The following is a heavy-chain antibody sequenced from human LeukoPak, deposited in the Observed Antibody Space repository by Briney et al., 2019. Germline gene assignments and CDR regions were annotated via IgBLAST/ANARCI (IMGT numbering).Heavy chain of an antibody. D-gene: IGHD5-24*01. V-gene: IGHV1-69*05. CDR1: AGTFNSYA. CDR3: ASGSLGDGYGVGDYYQYMDV. Sequence: ASVKVSCKASAGTFNSYAISWVRQAPGQWLEWMGGIMPLFGTANYEQEFQGRVTFTTDESASTAYMEVSSLRSEDTAVYYCASGSLGDGYGVGDYYQYMDVWGKGTTVTASS. CDR2: IMPLFGTA. J-gene: IGHJ6*03.